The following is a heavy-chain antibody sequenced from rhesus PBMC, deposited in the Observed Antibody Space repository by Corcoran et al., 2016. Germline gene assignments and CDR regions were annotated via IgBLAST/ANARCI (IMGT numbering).Heavy chain of an antibody. J-gene: IGHJ4*01. D-gene: IGHD2-2*01. CDR2: ITYSGST. Sequence: QVQLQESGPGLVKPSETLSLTCAVSGGSISSGYYYWSWIRQPPGKGLEWIGYITYSGSTSYNPSLKSRVTISRDTSKNQFALKLSSVTAADTAVYYCARDRIACDYGGQGVLVTVSS. CDR3: ARDRIACDY. CDR1: GGSISSGYYY. V-gene: IGHV4-122*02.